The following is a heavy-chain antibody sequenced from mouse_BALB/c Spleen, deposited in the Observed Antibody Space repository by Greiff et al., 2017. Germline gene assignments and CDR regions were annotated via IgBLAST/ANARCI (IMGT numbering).Heavy chain of an antibody. D-gene: IGHD2-10*02. J-gene: IGHJ4*01. CDR3: ARTRYGNRYYAMDY. Sequence: EVKVIESGGGLVQPGGSLKLSCAASGFDFSRYWMSWVRQAPGKGLEWIGEINPDSSTINYTPSLKDKFIISRDNAKNTLYLQMSKVRSEDTALYYCARTRYGNRYYAMDYWGQGTSVTVSS. CDR1: GFDFSRYW. CDR2: INPDSSTI. V-gene: IGHV4-1*02.